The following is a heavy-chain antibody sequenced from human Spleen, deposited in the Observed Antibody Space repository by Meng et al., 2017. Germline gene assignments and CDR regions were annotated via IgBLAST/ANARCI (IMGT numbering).Heavy chain of an antibody. CDR1: GYTFTSYG. CDR2: INPNSGDT. V-gene: IGHV1-2*02. Sequence: ASVKVSCKASGYTFTSYGISWVRQAPGQGLEWMGWINPNSGDTSYAQKFQGRVTMTRDTSIITAYMELSRLRSDDTAVYYCARALRAVYYGSGSYYYGVDVWGQGTTVTVSS. CDR3: ARALRAVYYGSGSYYYGVDV. D-gene: IGHD3-10*01. J-gene: IGHJ6*02.